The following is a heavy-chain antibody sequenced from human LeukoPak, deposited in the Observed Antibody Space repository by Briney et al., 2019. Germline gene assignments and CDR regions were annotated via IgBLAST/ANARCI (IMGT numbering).Heavy chain of an antibody. CDR2: IWYDESNK. CDR1: GFTFNNYA. D-gene: IGHD1-14*01. CDR3: ARDKGNHPYNWFDP. Sequence: GGSLRLSCAASGFTFNNYAMHWVRQAPGKGLEWVTTIWYDESNKYYGDSVKGRFTISRDNSKSTLYLQMNSLRAEDTAVYYCARDKGNHPYNWFDPWGQGTLVTVSS. J-gene: IGHJ5*02. V-gene: IGHV3-33*01.